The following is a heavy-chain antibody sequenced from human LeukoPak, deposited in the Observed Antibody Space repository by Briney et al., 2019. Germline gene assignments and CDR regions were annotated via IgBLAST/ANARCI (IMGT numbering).Heavy chain of an antibody. D-gene: IGHD2-2*01. V-gene: IGHV3-7*01. CDR3: ARGLDCRSTSCYLDT. CDR2: INQDGSER. Sequence: GGPLSLPCAASGFTFTKYWMTWVRQDPGKGLEWAANINQDGSERFYVDSVKGRFTISRDNAKNSLYLQMNSLGAEDTAVYYCARGLDCRSTSCYLDTWGQGTLVTVSS. J-gene: IGHJ4*02. CDR1: GFTFTKYW.